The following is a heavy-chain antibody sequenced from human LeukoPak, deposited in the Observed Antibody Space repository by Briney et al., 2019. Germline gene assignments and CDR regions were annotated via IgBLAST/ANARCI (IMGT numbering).Heavy chain of an antibody. J-gene: IGHJ6*03. CDR2: INPNSGGT. V-gene: IGHV1-2*06. Sequence: GASVKISCKASGYTFTGYYMHWVRQAPGQGLEWMGRINPNSGGTNYAQKFQGRVTMTRDTSISTAYMELSRLRSDDTAVYYCARASRLIRYYYYYMDVWGKGTTVTVSS. CDR3: ARASRLIRYYYYYMDV. D-gene: IGHD2-8*01. CDR1: GYTFTGYY.